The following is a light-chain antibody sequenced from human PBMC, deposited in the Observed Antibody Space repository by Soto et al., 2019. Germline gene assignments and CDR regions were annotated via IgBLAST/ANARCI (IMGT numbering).Light chain of an antibody. CDR1: SSDVGGYNY. CDR3: SSDAGSNNHVV. V-gene: IGLV2-8*01. CDR2: EVS. J-gene: IGLJ2*01. Sequence: QSALTQPPSASGSPGQSVTISCTGTSSDVGGYNYVSWYQHHPGKAPKLMIYEVSKRPSGVPDRFSGSKSGNTASLTVSGLQAEDEADYYCSSDAGSNNHVVFGGGTKLTVL.